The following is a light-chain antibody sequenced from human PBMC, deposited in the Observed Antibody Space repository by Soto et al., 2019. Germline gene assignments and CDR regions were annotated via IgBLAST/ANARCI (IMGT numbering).Light chain of an antibody. CDR2: EVS. J-gene: IGLJ1*01. CDR1: SSDVGSYNY. V-gene: IGLV2-14*01. Sequence: QSALTQPPSVPGSPGQSITISCTGTSSDVGSYNYVSWYQLHPGKAPKLMIYEVSNRPSGVSNRFSGSKSGDTASLTISGLQAEDEADYYCSSYTTRTTLYVFGTGTKVTVL. CDR3: SSYTTRTTLYV.